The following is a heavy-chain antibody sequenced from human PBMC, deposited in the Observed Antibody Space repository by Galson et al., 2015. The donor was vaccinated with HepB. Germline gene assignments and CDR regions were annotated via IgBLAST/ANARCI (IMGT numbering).Heavy chain of an antibody. V-gene: IGHV1-46*03. J-gene: IGHJ3*02. Sequence: SVKVSCKASGYTFTSYYMHWVRQAPGQGLEWMGIINPSGGSTSYAQKFQGRVTMTRDTSTSTVYMELSSLRSEDTAVYYCARDIIWGGGTVTTYWDAFDIWGQGTMVTVSS. D-gene: IGHD4-17*01. CDR3: ARDIIWGGGTVTTYWDAFDI. CDR2: INPSGGST. CDR1: GYTFTSYY.